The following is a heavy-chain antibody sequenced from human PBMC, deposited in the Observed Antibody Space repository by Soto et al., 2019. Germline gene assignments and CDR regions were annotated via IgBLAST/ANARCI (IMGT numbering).Heavy chain of an antibody. D-gene: IGHD3-3*01. CDR2: IYYSGST. CDR1: GGSIGSSSYY. J-gene: IGHJ4*02. Sequence: PSETLSLTCSVSGGSIGSSSYYFGWIRQPPGKGLEWIGYIYYSGSTYYNPSLKSRVTISVDTSKNQFSLKLSSVTAADTAVYYCARDNHYDFWSGYFDYWGQGTLVTVSS. CDR3: ARDNHYDFWSGYFDY. V-gene: IGHV4-31*03.